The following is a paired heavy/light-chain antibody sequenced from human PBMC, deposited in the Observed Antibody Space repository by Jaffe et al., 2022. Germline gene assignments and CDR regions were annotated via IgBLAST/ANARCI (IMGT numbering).Light chain of an antibody. CDR1: QGISSA. J-gene: IGKJ5*01. Sequence: AIQLTQSPSSLSASVGDRVTITCRASQGISSALAWYQQKPGKAPKLLIYDASSLESGVPSRFSGSGSGTDFTLTISSLQPEDFATYYCQQFNSYLPITFGQGTRLEIK. V-gene: IGKV1-13*02. CDR2: DAS. CDR3: QQFNSYLPIT.
Heavy chain of an antibody. J-gene: IGHJ4*02. D-gene: IGHD2-2*01. CDR2: ISGSGGST. V-gene: IGHV3-23*01. Sequence: EVQLLESGGGLVQPGGSLRLSCAASGFTFSSYAMSWVRQAPGKGLEWVSAISGSGGSTYYADSVKGRFTISRDNSKNTLYLQMNSLRAEDTAVYYCAKSPSTSIFDYWGQGTLVTVSS. CDR1: GFTFSSYA. CDR3: AKSPSTSIFDY.